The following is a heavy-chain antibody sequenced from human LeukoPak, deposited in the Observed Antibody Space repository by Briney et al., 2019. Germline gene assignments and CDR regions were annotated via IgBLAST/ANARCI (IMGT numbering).Heavy chain of an antibody. J-gene: IGHJ4*02. CDR1: GVSFDDYY. D-gene: IGHD4-17*01. V-gene: IGHV4-34*01. CDR3: TRMTTGHDY. CDR2: INHSGYT. Sequence: SETLSLTCAVSGVSFDDYYWSWVRQTPGKGLEWLGEINHSGYTNDSPSLKSRVALSIDTSRKQFSLNLRSVTVADAGIYYCTRMTTGHDYWGQGTLVTVSS.